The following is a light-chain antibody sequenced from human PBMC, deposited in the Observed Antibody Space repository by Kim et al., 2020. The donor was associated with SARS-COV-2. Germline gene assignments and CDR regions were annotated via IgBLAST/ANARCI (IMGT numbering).Light chain of an antibody. V-gene: IGKV1-5*01. Sequence: ASVGDTVTITCRASQSISWWLAWYQQKPGKAPKLLIYDASSLESGVPSRFSGSGSGTEFTLTISSLQPDDFATYYCQQYDTDSMTFGGGTKVDIK. CDR1: QSISWW. CDR3: QQYDTDSMT. CDR2: DAS. J-gene: IGKJ4*01.